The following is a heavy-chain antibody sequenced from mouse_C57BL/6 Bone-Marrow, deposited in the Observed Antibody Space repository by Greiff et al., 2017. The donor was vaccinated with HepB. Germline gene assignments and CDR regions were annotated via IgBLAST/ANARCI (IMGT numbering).Heavy chain of an antibody. CDR3: AHYGSSYVDFDY. CDR1: GYTFTDYY. Sequence: VQLKQSGPVLVKPGASVKMSCKASGYTFTDYYMNWVKQSHGKSLEWIGVINPYNGGTSYNQKFKGKATLTVDKSSSTAYMELNSLTSEDSAVYYCAHYGSSYVDFDYWGQGTTLTVSS. V-gene: IGHV1-19*01. D-gene: IGHD1-1*01. J-gene: IGHJ2*01. CDR2: INPYNGGT.